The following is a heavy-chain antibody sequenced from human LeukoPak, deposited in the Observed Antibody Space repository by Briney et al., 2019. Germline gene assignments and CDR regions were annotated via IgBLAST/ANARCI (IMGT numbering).Heavy chain of an antibody. CDR1: GFTFSSYA. CDR2: ISYDGSNK. Sequence: GGSLRLSCAASGFTFSSYAMHWVRQAPGKGLEWVAVISYDGSNKYYADSVKGRFTISRDNSKNTLYLQMNSLRAEDTAVYYCARDRRVPAAMDYYYYGMDVWGKGTTVTVSP. CDR3: ARDRRVPAAMDYYYYGMDV. J-gene: IGHJ6*04. V-gene: IGHV3-30*04. D-gene: IGHD2-2*01.